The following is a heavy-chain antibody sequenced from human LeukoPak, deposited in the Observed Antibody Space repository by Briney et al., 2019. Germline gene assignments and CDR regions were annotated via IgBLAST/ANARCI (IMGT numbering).Heavy chain of an antibody. CDR3: AFGNAFDV. CDR1: GLPFSISW. CDR2: IKPDGSET. D-gene: IGHD2-15*01. Sequence: GGSLRLSCEASGLPFSISWMSWVRQAPGKGLQCVGNIKPDGSETFYVDSVRGRFTISRDNARNLLFLQMNSPRVDDTAVYYCAFGNAFDVWGRGTMVTVSS. J-gene: IGHJ3*01. V-gene: IGHV3-7*01.